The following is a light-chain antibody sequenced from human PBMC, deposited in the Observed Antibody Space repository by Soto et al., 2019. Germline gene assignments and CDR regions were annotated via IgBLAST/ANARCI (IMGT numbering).Light chain of an antibody. CDR3: SSYAGINTLV. CDR2: EVT. J-gene: IGLJ2*01. V-gene: IGLV2-8*01. Sequence: QSALTQPPSASGSPGQSVTISCTVTSSDVGGHNYVSWYQQRPGKAPKLRIYEVTQRHSGVSDRFSGSKSGKTATLTVSGLQAEDEADYHCSSYAGINTLVFGGGTKLTVL. CDR1: SSDVGGHNY.